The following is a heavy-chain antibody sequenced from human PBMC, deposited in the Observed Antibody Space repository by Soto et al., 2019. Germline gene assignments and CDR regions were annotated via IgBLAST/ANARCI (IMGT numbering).Heavy chain of an antibody. J-gene: IGHJ5*02. CDR1: GYTFTSYG. CDR3: ARAYYDILTGYPDSWFDP. CDR2: ISAYNGNT. Sequence: QVQLVQSGAEVKKPGASVKVSCKASGYTFTSYGISWVRQAPGQGLEWMGWISAYNGNTNYAQKLKGRVTMTTDTSTSTAYMELRSLRSDDTAVYYCARAYYDILTGYPDSWFDPWGQGTLVTVSS. V-gene: IGHV1-18*01. D-gene: IGHD3-9*01.